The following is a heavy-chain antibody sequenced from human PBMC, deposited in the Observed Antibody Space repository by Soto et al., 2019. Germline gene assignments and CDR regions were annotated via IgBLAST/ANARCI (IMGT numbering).Heavy chain of an antibody. Sequence: QVQLVESGGGVVQPGRSLRLSCAASGFTFSNYGMHWVRQPPGKGLEWVAVISYDGGSAYYADSLKGRFTISRDNSKNTLYLQMNSLRPEDTAMYYCAKDQEDLRVLEWLFPPPVYWGQGTLVTVSS. V-gene: IGHV3-30*18. J-gene: IGHJ4*02. D-gene: IGHD3-3*01. CDR2: ISYDGGSA. CDR1: GFTFSNYG. CDR3: AKDQEDLRVLEWLFPPPVY.